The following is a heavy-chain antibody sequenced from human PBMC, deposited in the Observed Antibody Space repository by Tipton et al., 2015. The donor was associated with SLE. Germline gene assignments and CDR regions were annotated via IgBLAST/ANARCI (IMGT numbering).Heavy chain of an antibody. CDR3: AREGIYGGNGDFDL. Sequence: TLSLTCSVYGGSFSGYYWSWIRQPSGKGLEWIGEINHSGRTNYNPSLKSRVTISVDTSKNQFSLKLSSVTAADTAVYYCAREGIYGGNGDFDLWGRGTLVTVSS. D-gene: IGHD4-23*01. V-gene: IGHV4-34*01. CDR2: INHSGRT. CDR1: GGSFSGYY. J-gene: IGHJ2*01.